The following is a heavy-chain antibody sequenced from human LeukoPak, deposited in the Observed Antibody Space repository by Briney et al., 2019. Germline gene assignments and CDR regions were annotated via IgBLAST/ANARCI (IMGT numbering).Heavy chain of an antibody. CDR3: ARDYWGSARRSDL. Sequence: PSETLSLTCTVSGGSLSSYYRSWIRQPPGKGLEWIGYIYYSGSTNYNPSLKSRVTISVDTSKNQFSLKLSSVTAADTAVYYCARDYWGSARRSDLWGRGTLVTVSS. CDR1: GGSLSSYY. V-gene: IGHV4-59*01. D-gene: IGHD2-21*01. CDR2: IYYSGST. J-gene: IGHJ2*01.